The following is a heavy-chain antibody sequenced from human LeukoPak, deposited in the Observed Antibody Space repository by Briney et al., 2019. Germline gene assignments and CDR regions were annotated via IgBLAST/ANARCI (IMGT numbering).Heavy chain of an antibody. V-gene: IGHV3-21*04. CDR1: GFTFNNYN. Sequence: GGSLRLSCATSGFTFNNYNMNWVRQAPGRALEWVSFITSSGTYIFYADSVKGRFTISRDNAKNSLYLQMNSLRAEDTAVYYCAREQYSSGWYAGYYFDYWGQGTLVTVSS. CDR3: AREQYSSGWYAGYYFDY. J-gene: IGHJ4*02. CDR2: ITSSGTYI. D-gene: IGHD6-19*01.